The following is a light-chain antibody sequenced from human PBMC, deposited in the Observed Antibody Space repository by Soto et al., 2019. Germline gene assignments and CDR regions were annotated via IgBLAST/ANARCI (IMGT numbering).Light chain of an antibody. Sequence: VVLTQPPSILSLSPGERATLSCRASQSVCNFLTWYQQKPGQAPRLLIYDASTRATGIPARFSGSGSGTDFTLTISSLEPEDFAVYYCQQRSDWLTFGQGTRLEIK. J-gene: IGKJ5*01. CDR3: QQRSDWLT. V-gene: IGKV3-11*01. CDR2: DAS. CDR1: QSVCNF.